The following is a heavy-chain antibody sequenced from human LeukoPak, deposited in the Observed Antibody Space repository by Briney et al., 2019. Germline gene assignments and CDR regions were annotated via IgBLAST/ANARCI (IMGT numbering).Heavy chain of an antibody. V-gene: IGHV4-34*01. CDR3: ARDLYSSGRYAGFDY. CDR1: GGSFSGYY. J-gene: IGHJ4*02. D-gene: IGHD6-19*01. CDR2: INHSGST. Sequence: SETLSLTCAVYGGSFSGYYWSWIRQHPGKGLEWIGEINHSGSTNYNPSLKSRVTISVDTSKNQFSLKLSSVTAADTAVYYCARDLYSSGRYAGFDYWGQGTLVTVSS.